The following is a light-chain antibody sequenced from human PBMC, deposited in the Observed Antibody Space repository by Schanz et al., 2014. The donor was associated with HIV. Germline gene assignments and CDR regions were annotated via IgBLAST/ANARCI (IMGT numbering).Light chain of an antibody. CDR3: AAWDGSLNVWV. CDR2: ANN. CDR1: SSNVGSNT. V-gene: IGLV1-44*01. Sequence: QSVLTQPPSASGTPGQRVTISCSGSSSNVGSNTVNWYQHLPGTAPKLLMYANNQRASGVPDRFSGSGSGTSASLAITGLRSEDEADYYCAAWDGSLNVWVFGRGTKVTVL. J-gene: IGLJ3*02.